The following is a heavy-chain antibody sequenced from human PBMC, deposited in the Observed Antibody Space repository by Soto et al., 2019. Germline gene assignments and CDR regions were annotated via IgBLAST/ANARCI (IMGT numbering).Heavy chain of an antibody. CDR1: GGSISSGSYY. D-gene: IGHD3-3*01. Sequence: SETLSLTCTVSGGSISSGSYYWSWIRQHPGKGLEWIGYIYYSGSTYYNPSLKIRVTISVDTSKNQFSLKLSSVTAADTAVYYCASGELRFLEWLSTPPTGMDVWGQGTTVTVSS. V-gene: IGHV4-31*03. CDR3: ASGELRFLEWLSTPPTGMDV. CDR2: IYYSGST. J-gene: IGHJ6*02.